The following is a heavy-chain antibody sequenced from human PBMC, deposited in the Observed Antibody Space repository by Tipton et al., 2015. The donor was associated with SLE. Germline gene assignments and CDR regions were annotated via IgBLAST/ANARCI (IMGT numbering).Heavy chain of an antibody. CDR1: GYTFTSYG. Sequence: QLVQSGAEVKKPGASVEVSCKASGYTFTSYGISWVRQAPGQGLEWMGWISAYNGNTNYAQKLQGRVTMTRDTSISTAYMELSRLRSADTAVDYYAGFPLEGIDEDWGQGTLVTVSS. D-gene: IGHD2-15*01. V-gene: IGHV1-18*01. CDR2: ISAYNGNT. CDR3: AGFPLEGIDED. J-gene: IGHJ4*02.